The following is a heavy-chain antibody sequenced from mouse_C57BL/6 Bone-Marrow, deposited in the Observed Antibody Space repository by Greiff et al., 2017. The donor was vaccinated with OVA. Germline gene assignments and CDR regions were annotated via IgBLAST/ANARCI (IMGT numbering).Heavy chain of an antibody. Sequence: VQLQQSGPELVKPGASVKMSCKASGYTFTDYNMHWVKQSHGKSLEWIGYINPNNGGTSYNQKFKGKATLTVNKSSSTAYMELRSLTSEDSAVYYCARGNYYGRRDYFDYWGQGTTLTVSS. CDR2: INPNNGGT. V-gene: IGHV1-22*01. J-gene: IGHJ2*01. CDR3: ARGNYYGRRDYFDY. CDR1: GYTFTDYN. D-gene: IGHD1-1*01.